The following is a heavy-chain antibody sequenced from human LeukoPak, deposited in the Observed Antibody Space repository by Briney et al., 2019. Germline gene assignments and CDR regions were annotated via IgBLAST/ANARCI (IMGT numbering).Heavy chain of an antibody. CDR1: GGSISSGDYY. CDR2: IYYSGST. V-gene: IGHV4-30-4*08. J-gene: IGHJ4*02. CDR3: AREGGGDYYFDY. Sequence: PSETLSLTCTVSGGSISSGDYYWRWIRQPPGEGLEWIGYIYYSGSTYYNPSLKSRVTISVDTSKNQFSLKLSSVTAADTAVYYCAREGGGDYYFDYWGQGTLVTVSS. D-gene: IGHD2-21*02.